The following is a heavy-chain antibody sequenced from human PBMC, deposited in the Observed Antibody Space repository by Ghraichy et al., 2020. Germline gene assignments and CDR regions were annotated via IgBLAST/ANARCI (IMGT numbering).Heavy chain of an antibody. J-gene: IGHJ4*02. Sequence: GESLNISCAASGFTFSSYWMSWVRQAPGKGLEWVANIKQDGSEKYYVDSVKGRFTISRDNAKNSLYLQMNSLRAEDTAVYYCARWPGDDFDYWGQGTLVTVSS. D-gene: IGHD7-27*01. CDR3: ARWPGDDFDY. CDR2: IKQDGSEK. CDR1: GFTFSSYW. V-gene: IGHV3-7*01.